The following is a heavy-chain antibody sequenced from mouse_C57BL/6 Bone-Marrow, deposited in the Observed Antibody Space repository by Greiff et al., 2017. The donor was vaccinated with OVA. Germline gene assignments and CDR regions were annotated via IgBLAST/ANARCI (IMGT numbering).Heavy chain of an antibody. D-gene: IGHD1-1*01. CDR2: IDPSDSYT. CDR3: ARRVYGSSPFDY. V-gene: IGHV1-50*01. J-gene: IGHJ2*01. Sequence: QVQLQQPGAELVKPGASVKLSCKASGYTFTSYWMQWVKQRPGPGLEWIGEIDPSDSYTNYNQKFKGKATLTVDTSSSTAYMQLSSLTSEDSAVYYCARRVYGSSPFDYWGQGTTLTVSS. CDR1: GYTFTSYW.